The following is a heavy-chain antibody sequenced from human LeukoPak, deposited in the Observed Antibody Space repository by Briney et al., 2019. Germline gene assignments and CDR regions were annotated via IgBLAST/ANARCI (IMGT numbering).Heavy chain of an antibody. Sequence: GASVKVSCKTSGYTFTDYYMQWVRQAPGQGLEWMGWINPSDGDTKSARKFQGRVTMTRDTSISTAYLELSRLTSDVTAIYYCARDCSGADCYSGNAFDIWGQGTMVTVSS. J-gene: IGHJ3*02. CDR1: GYTFTDYY. CDR2: INPSDGDT. D-gene: IGHD2-15*01. CDR3: ARDCSGADCYSGNAFDI. V-gene: IGHV1-2*02.